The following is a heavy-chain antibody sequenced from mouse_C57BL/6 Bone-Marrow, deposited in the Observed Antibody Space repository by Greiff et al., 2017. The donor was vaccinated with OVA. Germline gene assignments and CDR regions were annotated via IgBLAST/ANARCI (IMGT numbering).Heavy chain of an antibody. J-gene: IGHJ2*01. D-gene: IGHD1-1*01. V-gene: IGHV1-75*01. CDR1: GYTFTDYY. Sequence: VQLQQSGPELVKPGASVKISCKASGYTFTDYYINWVKQRPGQGLEWIGWIFPGSGSTYYNEKFKGKATLTVDKSSSTAYMLLSSLTSEDSAVYFCARWITTVVATDYFDYWGQGTTLTVSS. CDR3: ARWITTVVATDYFDY. CDR2: IFPGSGST.